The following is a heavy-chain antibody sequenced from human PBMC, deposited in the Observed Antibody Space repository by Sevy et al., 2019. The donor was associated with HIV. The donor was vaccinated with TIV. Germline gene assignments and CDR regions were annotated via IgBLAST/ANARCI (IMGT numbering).Heavy chain of an antibody. Sequence: GGSLRLSCAASGFTFSSYAMHWVRQAPGKGLEWVAVISYDGSNKYYADSVKGRFTISRDNSKNTLYLQMNSLRAEDTAVYYCARERWGRDFDYWGQGTLVTVSS. V-gene: IGHV3-30*04. CDR1: GFTFSSYA. CDR2: ISYDGSNK. J-gene: IGHJ4*02. D-gene: IGHD3-16*01. CDR3: ARERWGRDFDY.